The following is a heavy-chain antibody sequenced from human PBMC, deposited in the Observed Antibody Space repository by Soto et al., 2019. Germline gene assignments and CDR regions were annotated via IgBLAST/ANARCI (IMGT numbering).Heavy chain of an antibody. CDR3: TRGHYYGMDV. J-gene: IGHJ6*02. CDR2: ANTDGTAT. CDR1: GYTFSSYL. Sequence: PGGSLRLSCAASGYTFSSYLMHWVRQAPGKGLVWVSRANTDGTATTYADSVEGRFTISRDNAKNMLYLQMNSLRAEDTAVYYCTRGHYYGMDVWGQGTTVTVSS. V-gene: IGHV3-74*03.